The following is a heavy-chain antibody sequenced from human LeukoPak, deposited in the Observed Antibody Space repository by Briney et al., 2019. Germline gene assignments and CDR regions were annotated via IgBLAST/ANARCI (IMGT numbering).Heavy chain of an antibody. V-gene: IGHV3-73*01. CDR3: TRRSDTAAGTSAVDY. D-gene: IGHD6-13*01. J-gene: IGHJ4*02. Sequence: GRSLRLSCAASGFTFSGSAIHWVRQASGQGLEWFGRIRSKANSYAPAYAASVKGRFTISRDDSKNTAYLQMTSLKTEDTAVYYCTRRSDTAAGTSAVDYLGQGTLVTVSS. CDR1: GFTFSGSA. CDR2: IRSKANSYAP.